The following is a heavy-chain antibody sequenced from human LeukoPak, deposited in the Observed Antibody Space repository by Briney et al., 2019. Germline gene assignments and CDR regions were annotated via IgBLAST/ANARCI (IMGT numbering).Heavy chain of an antibody. V-gene: IGHV3-30*18. CDR2: MAYDGTHE. Sequence: GGSLRLSCAASGFTFSNYGMHWVRQSPGKGFEWLAVMAYDGTHERYGDSVKGSFTISRDNSKNMVYLQMNSLRAEDTALYYCAKEMTKTADGNFAFDVWGQGTMVAVSS. J-gene: IGHJ3*01. D-gene: IGHD4-11*01. CDR1: GFTFSNYG. CDR3: AKEMTKTADGNFAFDV.